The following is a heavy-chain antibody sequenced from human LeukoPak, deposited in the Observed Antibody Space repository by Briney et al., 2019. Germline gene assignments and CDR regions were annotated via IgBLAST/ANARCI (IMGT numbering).Heavy chain of an antibody. Sequence: GGSLRLSCAASGFTFSSCEMNWVRQAPGKGLEWVSYISNSGDSTYYADSVKGRFTISRDNAENSLYLQMNSLRAEDTTVYYCARPDWAWGQGTLVTVSS. J-gene: IGHJ5*02. D-gene: IGHD3/OR15-3a*01. V-gene: IGHV3-48*03. CDR1: GFTFSSCE. CDR3: ARPDWA. CDR2: ISNSGDST.